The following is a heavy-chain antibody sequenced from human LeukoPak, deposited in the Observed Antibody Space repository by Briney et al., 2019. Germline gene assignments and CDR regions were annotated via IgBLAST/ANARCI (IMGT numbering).Heavy chain of an antibody. Sequence: SETLSLTCTVSGGSISSSSYYWGWIRQPPGKGLGWIGSIYHSGSTYYNPSLKSRVTISGDTSKNQFSPKLSSVTAADTAVYFCARHDSGSYYGWFDPWGQGTLVTVSS. J-gene: IGHJ5*02. V-gene: IGHV4-39*07. D-gene: IGHD1-26*01. CDR3: ARHDSGSYYGWFDP. CDR2: IYHSGST. CDR1: GGSISSSSYY.